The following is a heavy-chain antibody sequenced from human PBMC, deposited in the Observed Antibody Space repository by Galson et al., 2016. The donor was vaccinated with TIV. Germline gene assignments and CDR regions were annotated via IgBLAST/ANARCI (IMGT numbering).Heavy chain of an antibody. J-gene: IGHJ4*02. D-gene: IGHD6-13*01. CDR1: GFTFSSYS. CDR3: MRGMQLRPY. V-gene: IGHV3-21*01. Sequence: SLRLSCAASGFTFSSYSMNWVRQAPGKGLEWVSSISRSSTSIYYADSVKGRFTITRDNAKNSLYLQMNSLRAEDTTVYYCMRGMQLRPYWGQGTLVTVSS. CDR2: ISRSSTSI.